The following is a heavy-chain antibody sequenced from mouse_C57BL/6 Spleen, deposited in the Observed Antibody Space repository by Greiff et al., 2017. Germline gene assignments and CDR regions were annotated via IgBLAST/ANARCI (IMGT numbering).Heavy chain of an antibody. D-gene: IGHD1-2*01. J-gene: IGHJ2*01. V-gene: IGHV1-59*01. CDR2: IDPSDSYT. CDR3: ARDRLGMDDY. Sequence: QVQLQQPGAELVRPGTSVKLSCKASGYTFTSYWMHWVKQRPGQGLEWIGVIDPSDSYTNYNQKFKGKATVTVDTSSSTAYMQLSSLTSEDSAVYYCARDRLGMDDYWGQGTTLTVSS. CDR1: GYTFTSYW.